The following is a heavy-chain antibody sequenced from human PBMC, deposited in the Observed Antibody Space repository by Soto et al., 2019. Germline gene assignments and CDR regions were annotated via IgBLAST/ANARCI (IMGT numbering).Heavy chain of an antibody. D-gene: IGHD3-10*01. Sequence: PSETLSLTCAVYGGSFSGYYWSWIRQPPGKGLEWIGEINHSGSTNYNPSLKSRVTISVDTSKNQFSLKLSSVTAADTAVYYCARALSGSGPTFDYWGQGTLVTVSS. CDR1: GGSFSGYY. CDR3: ARALSGSGPTFDY. CDR2: INHSGST. V-gene: IGHV4-34*01. J-gene: IGHJ4*02.